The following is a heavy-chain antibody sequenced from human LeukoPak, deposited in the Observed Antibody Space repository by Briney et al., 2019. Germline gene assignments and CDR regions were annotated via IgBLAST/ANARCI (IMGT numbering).Heavy chain of an antibody. CDR1: GDSVSSNSAA. Sequence: SQTLSLTCAISGDSVSSNSAAWNWIRQSPSRGLEWLGRTYYRSKWYNDYAVSVKSRITINPDTSKNQFSLQLNSVTSEDTAVYYCAGEPGGARGYSYGYGYYYYMDVWGKGTTVTVSS. CDR2: TYYRSKWYN. J-gene: IGHJ6*03. CDR3: AGEPGGARGYSYGYGYYYYMDV. D-gene: IGHD5-18*01. V-gene: IGHV6-1*01.